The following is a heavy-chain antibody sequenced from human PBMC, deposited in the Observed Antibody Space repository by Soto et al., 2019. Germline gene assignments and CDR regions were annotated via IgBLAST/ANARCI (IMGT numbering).Heavy chain of an antibody. V-gene: IGHV1-18*04. Sequence: QVQLVQSGAEVKKPGASVKVSCKASGYTFTSYGISWVRQAPGQGLEWMGWISAYNGNTNSAQKLQGRVTMTTDTSTSTAYRELRSLRSDDTAVYYCARELRRYSSSSAYGMDFLGQGTTVTVSS. CDR3: ARELRRYSSSSAYGMDF. CDR2: ISAYNGNT. CDR1: GYTFTSYG. J-gene: IGHJ6*02. D-gene: IGHD6-6*01.